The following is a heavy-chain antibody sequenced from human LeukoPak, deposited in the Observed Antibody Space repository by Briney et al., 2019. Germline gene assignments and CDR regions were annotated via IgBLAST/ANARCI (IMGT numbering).Heavy chain of an antibody. D-gene: IGHD2-2*01. CDR1: GYSISSGYY. J-gene: IGHJ4*02. V-gene: IGHV4-38-2*02. CDR3: VACTSHCIGAGY. Sequence: SETLSLTCTVSGYSISSGYYWGWIRQPPGKGLEWIGSIYHSGSTYYNPSLKSRVTISVDTSKNQFSLKLSSVTAADTAVYYCVACTSHCIGAGYWGQGTLVTVSS. CDR2: IYHSGST.